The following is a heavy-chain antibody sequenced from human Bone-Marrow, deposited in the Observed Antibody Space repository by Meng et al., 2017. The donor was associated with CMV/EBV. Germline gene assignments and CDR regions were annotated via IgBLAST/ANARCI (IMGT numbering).Heavy chain of an antibody. J-gene: IGHJ4*02. D-gene: IGHD1-14*01. CDR3: AKDPPTYVSIPEANYFDY. CDR2: ISGSGGST. V-gene: IGHV3-23*01. CDR1: GFTFSSYA. Sequence: GGSMRRSCAASGFTFSSYAMSWVRQAPGKGLEWVSAISGSGGSTYYADSVKGRFTISRDNSKNTLYLQMNSLRAEDTGVYYCAKDPPTYVSIPEANYFDYWGQGTLVTVSS.